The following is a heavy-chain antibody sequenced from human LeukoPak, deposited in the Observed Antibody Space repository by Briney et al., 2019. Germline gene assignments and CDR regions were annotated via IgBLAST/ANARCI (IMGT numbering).Heavy chain of an antibody. J-gene: IGHJ5*02. CDR1: GGSISSNNYY. D-gene: IGHD3-10*01. CDR2: IYTSGST. Sequence: SETLSLTCTVSGGSISSNNYYWGWIRQPPGKGLEWIGNIYTSGSTYYNPSLKSRVTISVDTSKNRFSLKLSSVTAAGTAVYYCARDGMGYYYGSGSLNWFDPWGQGTLVTVSS. CDR3: ARDGMGYYYGSGSLNWFDP. V-gene: IGHV4-39*07.